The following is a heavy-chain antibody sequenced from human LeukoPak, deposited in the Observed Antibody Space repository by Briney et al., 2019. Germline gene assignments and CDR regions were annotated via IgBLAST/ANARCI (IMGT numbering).Heavy chain of an antibody. V-gene: IGHV3-30*02. CDR1: GFTFSSYG. J-gene: IGHJ4*02. CDR3: AKVPTYYYDSSGSCTPPEIDY. D-gene: IGHD3-22*01. CDR2: IRYDGSNK. Sequence: GGSLRLSCAASGFTFSSYGMHWVRQAPGKGLEWVAFIRYDGSNKYYADSVKGRFTISRGNSKNTLYLQMNSLRAEDTAVYYCAKVPTYYYDSSGSCTPPEIDYWGQGTLVTVSS.